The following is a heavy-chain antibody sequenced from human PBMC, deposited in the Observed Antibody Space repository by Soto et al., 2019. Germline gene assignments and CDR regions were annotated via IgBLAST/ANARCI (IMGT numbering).Heavy chain of an antibody. CDR1: GYTFTSYY. CDR2: INPSGGST. J-gene: IGHJ6*02. V-gene: IGHV1-46*01. D-gene: IGHD6-19*01. Sequence: ASVKVSCKASGYTFTSYYMHWVRQAPGQGLGWMGIINPSGGSTSYAQKFQGRVTMTRDTSTSTVYMELSSLRSEDTAVYYCARDGSGWYLNYYYYGMDVWGQGTTVTVSS. CDR3: ARDGSGWYLNYYYYGMDV.